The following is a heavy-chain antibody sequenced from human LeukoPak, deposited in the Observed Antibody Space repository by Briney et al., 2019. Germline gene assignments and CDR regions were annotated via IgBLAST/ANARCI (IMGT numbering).Heavy chain of an antibody. D-gene: IGHD5-24*01. CDR2: ISAYNGNT. CDR3: ARALVDGYKELGY. Sequence: ASVKVSCKASGYTFTTYGITWVRQALGQGLEWMGWISAYNGNTNYAQTLQGRVTMTTDTSTSTAYMELRSLRSDDTAVYYCARALVDGYKELGYWGQGTLVTVSS. V-gene: IGHV1-18*01. CDR1: GYTFTTYG. J-gene: IGHJ4*02.